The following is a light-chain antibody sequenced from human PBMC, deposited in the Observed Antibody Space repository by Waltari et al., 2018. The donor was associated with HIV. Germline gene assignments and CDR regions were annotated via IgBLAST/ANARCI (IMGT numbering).Light chain of an antibody. J-gene: IGLJ1*01. V-gene: IGLV2-11*01. CDR2: EVS. Sequence: QSALTQPRSVSGSPGQSVTISCPGTSSAIGYFDYVSWYQQYPGKAPKVIIYEVSQRPSGVPDRFTASKSGITASLTISGLQDEDEADYYCCSYAGTYTYVFGTGTTVTVL. CDR3: CSYAGTYTYV. CDR1: SSAIGYFDY.